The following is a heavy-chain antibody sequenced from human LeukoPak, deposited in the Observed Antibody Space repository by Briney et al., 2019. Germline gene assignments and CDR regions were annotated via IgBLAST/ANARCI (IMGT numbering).Heavy chain of an antibody. V-gene: IGHV4-34*01. Sequence: SETLTLTCAVYGGSFSGYYWSWIRQPPGMGLEWIGEINHSGSTNYNPTLKSRVTISVDTSKNQFSLKLSSVTAADTAVYYCARRMAVTTHYYYYGMDVWGQGTTVTVSS. D-gene: IGHD4-11*01. J-gene: IGHJ6*02. CDR1: GGSFSGYY. CDR3: ARRMAVTTHYYYYGMDV. CDR2: INHSGST.